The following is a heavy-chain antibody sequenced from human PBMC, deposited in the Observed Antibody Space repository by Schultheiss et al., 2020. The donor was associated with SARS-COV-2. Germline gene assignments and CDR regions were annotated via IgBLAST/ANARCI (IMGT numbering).Heavy chain of an antibody. CDR3: AREAFGESQRAPFDY. J-gene: IGHJ4*02. V-gene: IGHV4-59*08. CDR1: GGSISSYY. D-gene: IGHD3-10*01. CDR2: IYYSGST. Sequence: SETLSLTCTVSGGSISSYYWSWIRQPPGKGLEWIGYIYYSGSTNYNPSLKSRVTISVDTSKNQFSLKLSSVTAADTAVYYCAREAFGESQRAPFDYWGQGTLVTVSS.